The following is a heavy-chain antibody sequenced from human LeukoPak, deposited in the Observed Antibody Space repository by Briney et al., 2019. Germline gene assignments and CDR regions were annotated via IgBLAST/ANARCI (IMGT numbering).Heavy chain of an antibody. Sequence: KPGGSLRLSCAASGFTFSSYSMNWVRQAPGKGLEWASSISSSSSYIYYADSVKGRFTISRDNAKNSLYLQMNSLRAEDTAVYYCARDLRLYAFDIWGQGTMVTVSS. D-gene: IGHD3-16*01. CDR3: ARDLRLYAFDI. J-gene: IGHJ3*02. CDR1: GFTFSSYS. CDR2: ISSSSSYI. V-gene: IGHV3-21*01.